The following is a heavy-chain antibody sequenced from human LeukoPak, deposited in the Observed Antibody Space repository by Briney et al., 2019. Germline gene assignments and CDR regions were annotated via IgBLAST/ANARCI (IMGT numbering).Heavy chain of an antibody. CDR3: ARLSGYSSGHYYSDY. V-gene: IGHV4-59*01. Sequence: SETLSXXCTXSGXXISSDYWSWIRQPPGKGLEWXGYIYYRGSTNYNPSLKSRVTISVDTSKNQFSLKLSSVTAADTAVYYCARLSGYSSGHYYSDYWGQGTLVTVSS. CDR2: IYYRGST. J-gene: IGHJ4*02. CDR1: GXXISSDY. D-gene: IGHD3-22*01.